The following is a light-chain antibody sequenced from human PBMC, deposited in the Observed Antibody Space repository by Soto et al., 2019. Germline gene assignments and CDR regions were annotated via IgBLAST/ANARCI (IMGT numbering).Light chain of an antibody. CDR2: AAS. CDR3: QQTNTAPWT. Sequence: DIQMTQSPSSLSSSVGYRFTITFRASQSISSYLNWYQQKPGKAPKLLIYAASSLRSGVPSRFSGSGSGTDFTLTIDSLQPEDFATYFCQQTNTAPWTFGQGTKVDIK. J-gene: IGKJ1*01. V-gene: IGKV1-39*01. CDR1: QSISSY.